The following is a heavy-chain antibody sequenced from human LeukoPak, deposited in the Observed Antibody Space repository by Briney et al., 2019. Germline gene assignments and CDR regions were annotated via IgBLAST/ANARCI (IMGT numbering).Heavy chain of an antibody. V-gene: IGHV4-59*01. Sequence: SETLSLTCTVSGGSISSYYWSWIRQPPGEGLEWIGYIYYSGSTNYNPSLKSRVTISVDTSKNQFSLKLSSVTAADTAVYYCASRTVLHYYYGMDVWGQGTTVTVSS. CDR2: IYYSGST. D-gene: IGHD4-17*01. CDR3: ASRTVLHYYYGMDV. J-gene: IGHJ6*02. CDR1: GGSISSYY.